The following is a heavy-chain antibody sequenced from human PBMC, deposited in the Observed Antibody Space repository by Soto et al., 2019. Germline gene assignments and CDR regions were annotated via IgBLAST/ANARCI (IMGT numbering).Heavy chain of an antibody. CDR2: MSYSGST. V-gene: IGHV4-59*08. D-gene: IGHD3-9*01. CDR1: GASTSADQ. J-gene: IGHJ4*02. CDR3: ARVFSFDWYTYFLDY. Sequence: AETLSHTYTVSGASTSADQLGWIRYPPGKGREWIGYMSYSGSTNYSPSLKSRVTMSVDTSKTQFSLKLNSVTAADTAMYYCARVFSFDWYTYFLDYSGQGPLVT.